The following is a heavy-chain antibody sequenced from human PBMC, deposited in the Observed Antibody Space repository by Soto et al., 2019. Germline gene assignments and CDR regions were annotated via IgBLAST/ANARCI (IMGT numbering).Heavy chain of an antibody. V-gene: IGHV3-23*01. Sequence: EVQLLESGGGLVQPGGSLRLSCAASGFTFSSYAMSWVRQAPGKGLEWVSAISGSGGSTYYADSVKGRFTISRDNSKNPLYLQMNSLRAEDTAVYYCAKDLYCSGGSCYSALDYWGQGTLVTVSS. J-gene: IGHJ4*02. CDR3: AKDLYCSGGSCYSALDY. CDR1: GFTFSSYA. CDR2: ISGSGGST. D-gene: IGHD2-15*01.